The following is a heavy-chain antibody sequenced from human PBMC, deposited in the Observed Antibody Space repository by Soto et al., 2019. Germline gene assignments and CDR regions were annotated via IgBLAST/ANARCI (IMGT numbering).Heavy chain of an antibody. D-gene: IGHD3-10*01. Sequence: GAFLILSCPPSGVTFSIYAMSLVRPAPGKGLEWVSAIGGSGGSTYYADSVKGRFTISRDNSKNTLYLQMNSRGAEDTAVYYWAKGRSYYPNWFDPWGQGTLVSVSS. CDR2: IGGSGGST. CDR1: GVTFSIYA. CDR3: AKGRSYYPNWFDP. V-gene: IGHV3-23*01. J-gene: IGHJ5*02.